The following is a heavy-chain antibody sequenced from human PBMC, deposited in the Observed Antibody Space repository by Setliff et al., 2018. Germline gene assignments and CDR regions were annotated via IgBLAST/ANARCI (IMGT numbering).Heavy chain of an antibody. CDR2: TIPSFGST. V-gene: IGHV1-69*05. CDR3: AREGVDTRSSTDYRYYMDV. D-gene: IGHD5-18*01. CDR1: GGTFRSYG. J-gene: IGHJ6*03. Sequence: SVKVSCKASGGTFRSYGISWVRQAPGQGLEWMGGTIPSFGSTNSAQKLQDRVTIITDESTSTAYMELSSLKTEDTAVYYCAREGVDTRSSTDYRYYMDVWGKGTTVTVSS.